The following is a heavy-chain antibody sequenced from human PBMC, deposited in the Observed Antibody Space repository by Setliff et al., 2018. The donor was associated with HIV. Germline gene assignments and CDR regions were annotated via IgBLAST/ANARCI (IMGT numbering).Heavy chain of an antibody. CDR1: GFMFGTNW. Sequence: GGSLRLSCEASGFMFGTNWMSWVRQAPGKGPEWLANINQDGSDKYYMYPVKGRFPISRNNANNSLYLKMNSLRVEDTAVYYCERDAYSSSWYWAGGTFDSWGQGTLVTAPQ. CDR3: ERDAYSSSWYWAGGTFDS. V-gene: IGHV3-7*01. D-gene: IGHD6-13*01. J-gene: IGHJ4*02. CDR2: INQDGSDK.